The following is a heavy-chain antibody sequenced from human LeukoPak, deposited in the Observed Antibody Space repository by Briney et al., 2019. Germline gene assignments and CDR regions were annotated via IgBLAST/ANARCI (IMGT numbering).Heavy chain of an antibody. D-gene: IGHD6-13*01. J-gene: IGHJ4*02. V-gene: IGHV3-66*01. Sequence: GGSLRLSCAASGFTVSSDYMSWVRQAPGEGLEWVSVIYSGGSTYYADSVKGRFTISRDNSKNTLYLQMNSLRAEDTAVYYCASSSWYPNFDYWGQGTLVTVSS. CDR2: IYSGGST. CDR1: GFTVSSDY. CDR3: ASSSWYPNFDY.